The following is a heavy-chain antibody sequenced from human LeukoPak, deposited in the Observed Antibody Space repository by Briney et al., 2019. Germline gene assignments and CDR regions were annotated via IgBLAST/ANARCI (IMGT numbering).Heavy chain of an antibody. CDR2: IYTSGST. D-gene: IGHD3-10*01. CDR1: GGSISSGSYY. V-gene: IGHV4-61*02. Sequence: SQTLSLTCTVSGGSISSGSYYWSWIRQPAGKGLEWIGRIYTSGSTNYNPSLKSRVTISVDTSKNQFSLKLSSVTAADTAVYYCARAAITKVRGVIPRYYYYGMDVWGQGTTVTVSS. J-gene: IGHJ6*02. CDR3: ARAAITKVRGVIPRYYYYGMDV.